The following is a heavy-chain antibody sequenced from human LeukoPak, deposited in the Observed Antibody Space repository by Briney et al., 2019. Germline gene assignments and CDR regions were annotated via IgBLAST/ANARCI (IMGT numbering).Heavy chain of an antibody. D-gene: IGHD3-22*01. CDR2: ISGSGGST. CDR3: AKGPSHDSSGYYYPYYFDY. J-gene: IGHJ4*02. V-gene: IGHV3-23*01. Sequence: PGGSLRLSCAASGFTFSSYAMSWVRQAPGKGLEWVSAISGSGGSTYYADPVKGRFTISRDNSKNTLYLQMNSLRAEDTAVYYCAKGPSHDSSGYYYPYYFDYWGQGTLVTVSS. CDR1: GFTFSSYA.